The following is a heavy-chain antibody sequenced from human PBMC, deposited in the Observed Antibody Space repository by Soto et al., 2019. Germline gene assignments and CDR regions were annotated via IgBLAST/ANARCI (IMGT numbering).Heavy chain of an antibody. CDR1: GYTFTSYG. J-gene: IGHJ4*02. CDR3: AKGSAASRPYYFDY. Sequence: ASVKVSCTSSGYTFTSYGISGVRQAPGQGLEWMGWISAYNGNTKYAQKLQGRVTMTTDTSTSTAYMELRSLRSDDTAVYYCAKGSAASRPYYFDYWGQGTLVTV. D-gene: IGHD2-15*01. CDR2: ISAYNGNT. V-gene: IGHV1-18*01.